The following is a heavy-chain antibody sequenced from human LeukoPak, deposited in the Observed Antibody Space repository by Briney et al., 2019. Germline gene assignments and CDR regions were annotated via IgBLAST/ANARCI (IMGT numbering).Heavy chain of an antibody. D-gene: IGHD3-10*01. V-gene: IGHV4-59*13. CDR1: GGSISSYY. J-gene: IGHJ3*02. CDR3: ARDLGSGSYAMTDAFDI. CDR2: IYYSGST. Sequence: SETLSLTCTVSGGSISSYYWSWIRQPPGKGLEWIGYIYYSGSTNYNPSLKSRVTISVDTSKNQFSLKLSSVTAADTAVYYCARDLGSGSYAMTDAFDIWGQGTMVTVSS.